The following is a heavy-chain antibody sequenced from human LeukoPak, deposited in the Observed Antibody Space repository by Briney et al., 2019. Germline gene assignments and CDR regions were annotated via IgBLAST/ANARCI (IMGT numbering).Heavy chain of an antibody. Sequence: SETLSLTCTVSGGSISSSSYYWGWIRQPPGKGLEWIGSIYYSGSPYYNPSLKSRVTISVDTSKNQLSLKLSSATAADTAVYYCARVRSYCSGGSCYYWFDPWGQGTLVTVSS. CDR3: ARVRSYCSGGSCYYWFDP. V-gene: IGHV4-39*07. CDR2: IYYSGSP. D-gene: IGHD2-15*01. J-gene: IGHJ5*02. CDR1: GGSISSSSYY.